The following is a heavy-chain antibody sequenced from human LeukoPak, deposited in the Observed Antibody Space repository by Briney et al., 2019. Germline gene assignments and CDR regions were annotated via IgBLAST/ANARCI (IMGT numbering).Heavy chain of an antibody. V-gene: IGHV4-39*01. D-gene: IGHD3-10*01. CDR2: IYYSGST. Sequence: SETLSLTCTVSGGSISSSSYYWGWIRQPPGKGLEWIGSIYYSGSTYYNPSLKSRVTISVDTSKNQFSLKLSSVTAADTAVYYCARRRVPNTMVRGVNMDVWGKGTTVTISS. CDR1: GGSISSSSYY. J-gene: IGHJ6*03. CDR3: ARRRVPNTMVRGVNMDV.